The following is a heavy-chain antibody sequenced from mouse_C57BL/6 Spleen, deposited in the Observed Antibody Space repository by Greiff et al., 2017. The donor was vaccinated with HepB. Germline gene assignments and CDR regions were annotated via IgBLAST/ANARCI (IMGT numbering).Heavy chain of an antibody. CDR1: GYTFTSYW. D-gene: IGHD3-2*02. CDR3: ANSSGYGAMDY. V-gene: IGHV1-59*01. J-gene: IGHJ4*01. Sequence: QVQLKQPGAELVRPGTSVKLSCKASGYTFTSYWMHWVKQRPGQGLEWIGVIDPSDSYTNYNQKFKGKATLTVDTSSSTAYMQLSSLTSEDSAVYYCANSSGYGAMDYWGQGTSVTVSS. CDR2: IDPSDSYT.